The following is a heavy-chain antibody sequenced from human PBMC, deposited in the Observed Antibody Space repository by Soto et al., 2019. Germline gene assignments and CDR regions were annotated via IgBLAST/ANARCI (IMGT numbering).Heavy chain of an antibody. V-gene: IGHV5-51*01. Sequence: GESLKISCKGLGNSFNNWIGWVRQMPGKGLEWVGIIYPGDSDTRYSPSFQGQVTISADKSISTAYLQWSSLKASDTAMYYCARGYCSSTSCYASYYYYYYGMDVWGQGTKVTVSS. J-gene: IGHJ6*02. CDR3: ARGYCSSTSCYASYYYYYYGMDV. D-gene: IGHD2-2*01. CDR1: GNSFNNW. CDR2: IYPGDSDT.